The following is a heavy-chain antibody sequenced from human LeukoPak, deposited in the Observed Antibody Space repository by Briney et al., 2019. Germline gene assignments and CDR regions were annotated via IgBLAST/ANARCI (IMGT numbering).Heavy chain of an antibody. CDR1: GFIVSITY. J-gene: IGHJ4*02. Sequence: GGSLRLSCAGFGFIVSITYMSWVRQAPGKGLEWVSVIYSGGSTFYADSVKGRFTISRDNSKNTLNLQMNSLRAEDTAVYYCARESNYDYWGQGTVVTVSS. CDR2: IYSGGST. V-gene: IGHV3-66*01. CDR3: ARESNYDY.